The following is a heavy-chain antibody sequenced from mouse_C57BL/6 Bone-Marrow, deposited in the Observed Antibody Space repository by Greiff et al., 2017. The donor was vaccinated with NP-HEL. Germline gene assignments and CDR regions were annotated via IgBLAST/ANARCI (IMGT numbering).Heavy chain of an antibody. Sequence: DVMLVESGGGLVKPGGSLKLSCAASGFTFSSYTMSWVRQTPEKRLEWVATISGGGGNTYYPDSVKGRFTISRDNAKNTLYLQMSSLRSEDTALYYCARLLLRYRYFDVWGTGTTVTVSS. D-gene: IGHD1-1*01. V-gene: IGHV5-9*01. CDR3: ARLLLRYRYFDV. CDR1: GFTFSSYT. J-gene: IGHJ1*03. CDR2: ISGGGGNT.